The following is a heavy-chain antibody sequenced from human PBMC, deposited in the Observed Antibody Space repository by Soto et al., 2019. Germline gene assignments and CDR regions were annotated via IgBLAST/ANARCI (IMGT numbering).Heavy chain of an antibody. CDR3: ARKEKGTNCSGGSCYSFYYGMDV. CDR1: GGSISSSNW. Sequence: QVQLQESGPGLVKPSGTLSLTCAVSGGSISSSNWWSWVRQPPGKGLEWIGEIYHSGSTNYNPSLKSRVTISVDKSKNQFSLKLSSVTAADTAVYYCARKEKGTNCSGGSCYSFYYGMDVWGQGTTVTVSS. D-gene: IGHD2-15*01. J-gene: IGHJ6*02. V-gene: IGHV4-4*02. CDR2: IYHSGST.